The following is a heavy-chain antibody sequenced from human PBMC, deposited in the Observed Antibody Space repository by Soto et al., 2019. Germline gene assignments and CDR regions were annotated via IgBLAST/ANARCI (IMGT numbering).Heavy chain of an antibody. J-gene: IGHJ4*02. Sequence: GGSLRLSCAASGFTFSSYSMNWVRQAPGKGLEWVSSISSSSSYIYYADSVKGRFTISRDNAKNSLYLQMNSLRAEDTAVYYCARYCGGDCCPFDYWDQGTLVTVSS. V-gene: IGHV3-21*01. D-gene: IGHD2-21*02. CDR1: GFTFSSYS. CDR3: ARYCGGDCCPFDY. CDR2: ISSSSSYI.